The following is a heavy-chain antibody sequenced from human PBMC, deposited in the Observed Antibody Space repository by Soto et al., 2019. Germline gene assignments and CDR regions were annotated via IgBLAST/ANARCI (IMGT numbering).Heavy chain of an antibody. CDR3: AREQAPGYTYVGSWFDP. CDR1: GGSISSGDYY. V-gene: IGHV4-30-4*01. J-gene: IGHJ5*02. CDR2: IYYSGST. Sequence: QLQLQESGPGLVKPSQTLSLTCTVSGGSISSGDYYWSWIRQTPGKGLEWIGYIYYSGSTYYNSSLKSRVTISVDTSKNQFSLKLRSVTAADTAVYYCAREQAPGYTYVGSWFDPWGQGTLVTVSS. D-gene: IGHD5-18*01.